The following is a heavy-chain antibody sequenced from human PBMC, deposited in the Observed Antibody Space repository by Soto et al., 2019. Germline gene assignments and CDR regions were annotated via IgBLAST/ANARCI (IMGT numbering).Heavy chain of an antibody. D-gene: IGHD3-22*01. J-gene: IGHJ6*02. CDR3: ARVSSGYPYYYYYYGMDV. CDR1: GFTFSSYW. CDR2: INSDGSST. V-gene: IGHV3-74*01. Sequence: GESLKISCAASGFTFSSYWMHWVRQAPGKGLVWVSRINSDGSSTSYADSVKGRFTISRDNAKNTLYLQMNSLRAEDTAVYYCARVSSGYPYYYYYYGMDVWGQGTTVTVSS.